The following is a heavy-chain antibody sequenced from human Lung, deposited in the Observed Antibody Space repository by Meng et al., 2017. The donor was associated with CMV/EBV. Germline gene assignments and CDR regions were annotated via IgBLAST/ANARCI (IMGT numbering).Heavy chain of an antibody. CDR3: ARKVFRASDAFDI. Sequence: ASVKVSCKASGYTFTGYYLHWVRQSPGQGLEWMGWINSKIGDANYTQKFQGRVTVTRDTSISTAYMELKRLTYDDTAVYFCARKVFRASDAFDIWGQGKMVTV. V-gene: IGHV1-2*02. CDR2: INSKIGDA. CDR1: GYTFTGYY. J-gene: IGHJ3*02.